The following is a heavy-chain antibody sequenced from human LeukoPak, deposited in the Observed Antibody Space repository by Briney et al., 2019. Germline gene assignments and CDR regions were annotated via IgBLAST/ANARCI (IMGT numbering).Heavy chain of an antibody. CDR3: ARGYGSGSYLETHFDY. V-gene: IGHV4-38-2*02. J-gene: IGHJ4*02. D-gene: IGHD3-10*01. Sequence: SSETLSLTCTVSGYSISSGYYWGWIRQPPGKGLEWIGSIYHSGSTYYNPSLKSRVTISVDTSKNQFSLKLSSVTAADTAVYYCARGYGSGSYLETHFDYWGQGTLVTVSS. CDR1: GYSISSGYY. CDR2: IYHSGST.